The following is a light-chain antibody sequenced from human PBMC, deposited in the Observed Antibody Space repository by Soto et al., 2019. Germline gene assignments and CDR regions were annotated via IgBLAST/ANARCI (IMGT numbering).Light chain of an antibody. V-gene: IGLV2-14*03. Sequence: QSALTQPASVSGSPGQSITISCTGTSSDVGGYNYVSWYQHHPGKAPKLIIYDVSNRPSGVSIRFSGSKSDNTASLTNSGLQPEDEADYHCSSYTTSNTRQIVFGTGTKVTVL. CDR1: SSDVGGYNY. J-gene: IGLJ1*01. CDR2: DVS. CDR3: SSYTTSNTRQIV.